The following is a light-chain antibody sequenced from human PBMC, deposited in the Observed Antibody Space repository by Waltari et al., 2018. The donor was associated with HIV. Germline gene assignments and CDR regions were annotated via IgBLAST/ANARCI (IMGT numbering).Light chain of an antibody. CDR2: KAS. CDR3: QQYNSDFYT. J-gene: IGKJ2*01. CDR1: QNVDSW. V-gene: IGKV1-5*03. Sequence: IQMTQSPSILSASVGHRVTITCRASQNVDSWLAWYQQRPGKAPKLLIYKASTLQYGVPARFTGSGSGTNFTLTINSLHPDDFATYYCQQYNSDFYTFGLGTRLDLK.